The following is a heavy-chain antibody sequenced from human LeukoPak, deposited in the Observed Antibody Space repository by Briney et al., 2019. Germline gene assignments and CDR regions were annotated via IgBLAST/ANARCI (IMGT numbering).Heavy chain of an antibody. V-gene: IGHV1-24*01. CDR2: FDPEDGET. J-gene: IGHJ6*03. Sequence: ASVKVSCKVSGYTLTELSMHWVRQAPGKGLEWMGGFDPEDGETIYAQKFQGRVTMTEDTSTDTAYMELSSLRSEDTAVYYCARGTARSVVPRENYYYMDVWGKGTTVTVSS. CDR3: ARGTARSVVPRENYYYMDV. D-gene: IGHD2-15*01. CDR1: GYTLTELS.